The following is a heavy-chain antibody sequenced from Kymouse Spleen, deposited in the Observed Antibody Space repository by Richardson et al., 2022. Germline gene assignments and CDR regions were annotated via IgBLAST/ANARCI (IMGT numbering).Heavy chain of an antibody. CDR1: GGSISSGGYY. D-gene: IGHD6-6*01. J-gene: IGHJ6*02. Sequence: QVQLQESGPGLVKPSQTLSLTCTVSGGSISSGGYYWSWIRQHPGKGLEWIGYIYYSGSTYYNPSLKSRVTISVDTSKNQFSLKLSSVTAADTAVYYCASIAARRGLLLRYGRLGPRDHGHRLL. CDR3: ASIAARRGLLLRYGR. CDR2: IYYSGST. V-gene: IGHV4-31*03.